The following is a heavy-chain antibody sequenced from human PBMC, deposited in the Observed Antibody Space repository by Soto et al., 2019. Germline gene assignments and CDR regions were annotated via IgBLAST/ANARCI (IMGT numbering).Heavy chain of an antibody. CDR3: ARKDTYYYGMDV. V-gene: IGHV4-34*01. CDR1: SGSFSGYY. CDR2: INHSGST. J-gene: IGHJ6*02. Sequence: ADTLSLTLDVYSGSFSGYYCSWMRQTPGKGLECIGEINHSGSTNYNPSLKSRVTISVDTSKNQFSLKLSSVTAADTAVYYCARKDTYYYGMDVWGQGTTVTVSS.